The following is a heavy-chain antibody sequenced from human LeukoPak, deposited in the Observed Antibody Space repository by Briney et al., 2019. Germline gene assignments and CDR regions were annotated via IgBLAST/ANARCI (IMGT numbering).Heavy chain of an antibody. CDR2: IYYGGGT. CDR1: GASIGSYF. V-gene: IGHV4-59*01. CDR3: ARERGDYDSDNWFDS. J-gene: IGHJ5*01. D-gene: IGHD4-17*01. Sequence: SETLSLTCTVSGASIGSYFWSWIRQPPGKGLEWIGYIYYGGGTNYNHSFESRITISVDTSRNRISLNLTSVTASDTAIYYCARERGDYDSDNWFDSWGQGTLVTVSS.